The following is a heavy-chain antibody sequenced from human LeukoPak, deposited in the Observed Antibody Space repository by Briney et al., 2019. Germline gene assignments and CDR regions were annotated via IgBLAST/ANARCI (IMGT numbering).Heavy chain of an antibody. CDR2: ISSSSSTI. J-gene: IGHJ6*02. V-gene: IGHV3-48*01. Sequence: GGSLRLSCAASGFTFTTYSMNWVRQAPGKGLEWVSYISSSSSTIYYADSVKGRFTISRDNSKNTLYLQMNSLRAEDTAVYYCAKKALMDVWGQGTTVTVPS. CDR1: GFTFTTYS. CDR3: AKKALMDV.